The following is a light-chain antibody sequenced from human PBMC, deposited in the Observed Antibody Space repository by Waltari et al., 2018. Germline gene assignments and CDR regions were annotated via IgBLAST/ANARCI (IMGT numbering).Light chain of an antibody. Sequence: QSTLSHRAPVSGSLVQSLSISCTGTSSDIVSHNLVSCYQQHPGKAPKLMIYDVTKRPSGVSDRVSGSKSDNAASLSISGLQAEDEADYYCCSYAGSRLILVFGGGTRLTVL. V-gene: IGLV2-23*02. CDR2: DVT. CDR1: SSDIVSHNL. CDR3: CSYAGSRLILV. J-gene: IGLJ2*01.